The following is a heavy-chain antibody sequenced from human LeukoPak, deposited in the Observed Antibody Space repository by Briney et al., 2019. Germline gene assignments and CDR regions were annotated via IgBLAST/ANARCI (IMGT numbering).Heavy chain of an antibody. CDR2: IYPGDSDT. D-gene: IGHD5-24*01. Sequence: GESLKISCKGSGYSVTSYWIGWVRQMPGKGLEWMGIIYPGDSDTRYSPSFQGQVTISADKSISTAYLQWNSLKASDTAMYYCARRGMATNGWFDPWGQGTLVTVSS. CDR1: GYSVTSYW. CDR3: ARRGMATNGWFDP. V-gene: IGHV5-51*01. J-gene: IGHJ5*02.